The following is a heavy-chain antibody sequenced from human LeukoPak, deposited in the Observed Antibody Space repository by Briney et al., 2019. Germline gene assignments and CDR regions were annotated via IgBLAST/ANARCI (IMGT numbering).Heavy chain of an antibody. CDR1: GFTFSSYA. CDR3: AKLLWFGELSYFDY. V-gene: IGHV3-23*01. CDR2: ISGSGGST. Sequence: GGSLRHSCAASGFTFSSYAMSGVRQAPGKGLEWVSVISGSGGSTYSADSVKGRFTITRDNSKNTLYLQMNSLRAEDTAVYYCAKLLWFGELSYFDYWGQGTLVTVSS. J-gene: IGHJ4*02. D-gene: IGHD3-10*01.